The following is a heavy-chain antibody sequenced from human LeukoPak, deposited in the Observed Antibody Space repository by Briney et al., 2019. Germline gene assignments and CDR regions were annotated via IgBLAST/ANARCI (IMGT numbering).Heavy chain of an antibody. CDR3: ARLLDNDSSGDPDTFDM. Sequence: SETLSLTCAVSGGSISGHYWSGIRQPPGKGLEWIGYVYYSGKTYYSSSLRSRLTISVDTSKSHFSLKLTSVTAADTAVYYCARLLDNDSSGDPDTFDMWGQGTTVTVSS. CDR2: VYYSGKT. CDR1: GGSISGHY. D-gene: IGHD3-22*01. V-gene: IGHV4-59*11. J-gene: IGHJ3*02.